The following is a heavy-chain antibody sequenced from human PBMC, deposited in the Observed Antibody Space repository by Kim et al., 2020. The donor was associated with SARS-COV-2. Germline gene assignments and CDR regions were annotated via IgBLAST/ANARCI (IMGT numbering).Heavy chain of an antibody. D-gene: IGHD3-22*01. CDR2: INPNSGGT. CDR3: ARVVNYYDKPEYWYFDL. V-gene: IGHV1-2*02. CDR1: GYTFTGYY. Sequence: ASVKVSCKASGYTFTGYYMHWVRQAPGQGLEWMGWINPNSGGTNYAQKFQGRVTMTRDTSISTAYMELSRLRSDDTAVYYCARVVNYYDKPEYWYFDLWGRGTLVTVSS. J-gene: IGHJ2*01.